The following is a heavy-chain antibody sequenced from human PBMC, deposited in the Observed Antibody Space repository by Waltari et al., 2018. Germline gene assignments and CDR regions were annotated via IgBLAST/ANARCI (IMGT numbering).Heavy chain of an antibody. D-gene: IGHD6-19*01. CDR3: AREDLAVRKTGGFDY. CDR2: FSSTGGV. CDR1: GDSISSADYY. V-gene: IGHV4-61*02. J-gene: IGHJ4*02. Sequence: QVLLQESGPGLVQASQTLSLTCTVSGDSISSADYYWSWIRRPAGKEMQWFGRFSSTGGVNYDPSLKRRATISVDSSKNEFSLSLTSVTAADTATYYCAREDLAVRKTGGFDYWGQGVMVSVSS.